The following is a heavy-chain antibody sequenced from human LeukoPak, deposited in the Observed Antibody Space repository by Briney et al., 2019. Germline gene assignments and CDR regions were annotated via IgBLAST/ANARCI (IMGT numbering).Heavy chain of an antibody. CDR3: ARALTMTYQSFDY. Sequence: SVKVSCKASGGTFSSCAISWVRQAPGQGLEWMGGIIPIFGTANYAQKFQGRVMITADESTSTAYMELSSLRSEDTAVYYCARALTMTYQSFDYWGQGTLVTVSS. D-gene: IGHD3-22*01. CDR2: IIPIFGTA. CDR1: GGTFSSCA. J-gene: IGHJ4*02. V-gene: IGHV1-69*01.